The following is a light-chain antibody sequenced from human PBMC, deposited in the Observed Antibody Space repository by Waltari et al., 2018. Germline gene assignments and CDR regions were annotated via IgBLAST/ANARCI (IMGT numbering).Light chain of an antibody. CDR2: SAS. CDR1: PSISIY. V-gene: IGKV1-39*01. CDR3: QQSNIMGT. Sequence: DIQLTQSPSSLSAYVGNTVTIVCRASPSISIYLNWYQQKPGKPPKLLIFSASSLQSGVPSRFSGSGSGTEFTLTITSLQPEDFATYFCQQSNIMGTFGPGTTVDIK. J-gene: IGKJ3*01.